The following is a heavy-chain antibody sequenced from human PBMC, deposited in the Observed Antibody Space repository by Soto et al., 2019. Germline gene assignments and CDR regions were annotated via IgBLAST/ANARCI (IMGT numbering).Heavy chain of an antibody. J-gene: IGHJ3*02. D-gene: IGHD2-15*01. V-gene: IGHV4-34*01. CDR1: GGSFSGYY. CDR2: INHSGST. CDR3: ASRPVVAAIIPWNAFDI. Sequence: SETLSLTCAVYGGSFSGYYWSWIRQPPGKGLEWIGEINHSGSTNYNPSLKSRVTISVDTSKNQFSLKLSSVTAADTAVYYCASRPVVAAIIPWNAFDIWGQGTMVTVSS.